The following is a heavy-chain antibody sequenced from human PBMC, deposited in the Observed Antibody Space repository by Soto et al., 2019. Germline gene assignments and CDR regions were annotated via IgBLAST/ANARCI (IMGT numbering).Heavy chain of an antibody. CDR1: GFTFSSYG. CDR2: IWYDGSNK. J-gene: IGHJ5*02. V-gene: IGHV3-33*01. CDR3: ARDSTDYSNYVQEPGWFDP. Sequence: QVQLVESGGGVVQPGRSLRLSCAASGFTFSSYGMHWIRQAPGKGLEWVAVIWYDGSNKYYADSVKGRFTNSRDNSKNTLYLQMNSLRAEDTAVYYCARDSTDYSNYVQEPGWFDPWGQGTLVTVSS. D-gene: IGHD4-4*01.